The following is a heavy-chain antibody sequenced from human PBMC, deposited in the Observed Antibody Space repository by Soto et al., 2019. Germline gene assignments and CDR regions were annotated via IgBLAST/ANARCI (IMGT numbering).Heavy chain of an antibody. CDR1: GGSISSGDYY. V-gene: IGHV4-30-4*08. D-gene: IGHD3-16*01. CDR3: ARRSGRMINAFDF. J-gene: IGHJ3*01. CDR2: IYYSGNT. Sequence: PSETLSLTCTVSGGSISSGDYYWSWIRQPPGKGLEWIGYIYYSGNTYYNLSLKSRVTISVDTSKNQFSLKLSSVTAADTAVYCCARRSGRMINAFDFRGQGTMVTVSS.